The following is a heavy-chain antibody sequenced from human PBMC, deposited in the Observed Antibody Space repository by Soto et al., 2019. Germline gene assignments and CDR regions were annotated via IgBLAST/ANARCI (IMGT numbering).Heavy chain of an antibody. V-gene: IGHV3-23*01. D-gene: IGHD3-10*01. CDR1: GFTFSSYA. CDR3: AKDFDGSGSYYVYYYYYMDV. J-gene: IGHJ6*03. CDR2: ISGSGGRT. Sequence: GGSLRLSCAASGFTFSSYAMSWVRQAPGKGLEWVSAISGSGGRTYYADSVKGRFTISRDNSKNTLYLQMNSLRAEDTAVYYCAKDFDGSGSYYVYYYYYMDVWGKGTTVTVSS.